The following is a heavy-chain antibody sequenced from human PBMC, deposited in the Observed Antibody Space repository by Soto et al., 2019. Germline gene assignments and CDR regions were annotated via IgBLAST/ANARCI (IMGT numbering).Heavy chain of an antibody. Sequence: PSDTLSLTCAVSGYSISSNYYWGLIRDPPGKGLEWIGSFYHTGRTFYNPSHKSRVSISVDTSKNHISLNLTSVTAADTAVYYCASSLGSGNYYNIPASWGQGTLVTVSS. CDR2: FYHTGRT. D-gene: IGHD3-10*01. V-gene: IGHV4-38-2*01. CDR1: GYSISSNYY. J-gene: IGHJ5*02. CDR3: ASSLGSGNYYNIPAS.